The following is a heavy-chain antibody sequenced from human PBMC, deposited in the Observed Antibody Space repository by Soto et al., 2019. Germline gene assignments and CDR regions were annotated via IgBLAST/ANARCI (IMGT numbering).Heavy chain of an antibody. J-gene: IGHJ4*02. Sequence: GASVKVSCKASGGTFSTFGISWVRQAPRQGLEWMGGIIPFFGTARYSQKFEDRITITADESTNTVYMDLRSLTSEDTAIYYCAKSAPMDAGDKYYYDFWGQGALVTVSS. V-gene: IGHV1-69*13. CDR2: IIPFFGTA. D-gene: IGHD4-17*01. CDR1: GGTFSTFG. CDR3: AKSAPMDAGDKYYYDF.